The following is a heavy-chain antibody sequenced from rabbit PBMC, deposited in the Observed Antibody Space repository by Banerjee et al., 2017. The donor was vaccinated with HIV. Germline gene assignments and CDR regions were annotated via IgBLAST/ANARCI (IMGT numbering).Heavy chain of an antibody. V-gene: IGHV1S40*01. D-gene: IGHD7-1*01. CDR2: IGARSGST. CDR3: ARDGYPDNSYAFDL. Sequence: QSLEESGGDLVKPGASLTLTCTASGLDFSSSYWICWVRQAPGKGLEWIACIGARSGSTYYASWAKGRATISKTSSTTVTLQMTSLTAADTATYFCARDGYPDNSYAFDLWGPGTLVTVS. CDR1: GLDFSSSYW. J-gene: IGHJ4*01.